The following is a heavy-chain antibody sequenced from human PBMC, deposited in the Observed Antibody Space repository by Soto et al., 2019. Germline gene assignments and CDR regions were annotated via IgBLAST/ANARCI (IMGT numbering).Heavy chain of an antibody. CDR2: IYYSGST. D-gene: IGHD6-6*01. CDR1: GGSVSSGSYY. V-gene: IGHV4-61*01. CDR3: ARDSRSSGRYYYYYGMDV. J-gene: IGHJ6*02. Sequence: QVQLQESGPGLVKPSETLSLTCTVSGGSVSSGSYYWSWIRQPPGKGLEWIGYIYYSGSTNYNPSLKSRITISVDTSKDQFYLKLSSVTAADTAVYYCARDSRSSGRYYYYYGMDVWGQGTTVTVSS.